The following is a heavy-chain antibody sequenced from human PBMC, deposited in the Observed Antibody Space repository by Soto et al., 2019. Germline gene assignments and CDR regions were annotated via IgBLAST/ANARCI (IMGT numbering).Heavy chain of an antibody. J-gene: IGHJ4*02. CDR1: CGSIISYY. D-gene: IGHD2-8*01. V-gene: IGHV4-59*01. CDR3: ARSLYCTNGVCYTGPTY. CDR2: IYYSGST. Sequence: SETLSLTCTFSCGSIISYYWSWIRQPPGKGLEWIGYIYYSGSTNYNPSLKSRVTISVDTSKNQFSLKLSSVTAADTAVYYCARSLYCTNGVCYTGPTYWGQGTLVTVSS.